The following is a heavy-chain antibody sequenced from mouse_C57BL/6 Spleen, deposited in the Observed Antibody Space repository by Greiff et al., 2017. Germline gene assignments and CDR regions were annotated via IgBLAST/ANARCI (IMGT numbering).Heavy chain of an antibody. CDR3: ARHYYGSSYFDY. J-gene: IGHJ2*01. CDR1: GYTFTSYW. V-gene: IGHV1-59*01. D-gene: IGHD1-1*01. CDR2: IDPSDSYT. Sequence: VQLQQSGAELVRPGTSVKLSCKASGYTFTSYWMHWVKQRPGQGLEWIGVIDPSDSYTNYNQKFKGKATLTVDTSSSTAYMQLRSLTSEDTAVYYCARHYYGSSYFDYWGQGTTLTVSA.